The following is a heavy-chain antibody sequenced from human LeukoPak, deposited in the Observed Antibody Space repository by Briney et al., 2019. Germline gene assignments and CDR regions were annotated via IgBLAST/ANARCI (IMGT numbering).Heavy chain of an antibody. V-gene: IGHV3-23*01. Sequence: GRSLRLSCAPAGFTVSTNAMSCVRQAPGKGPEWVAAISGSGGSTYYADSVKGRFTISREKSKNTLYLQMTSLRVEDTALYYCAKDAKRNYDFWDRFDYWGQGALVTVSS. CDR1: GFTVSTNA. CDR2: ISGSGGST. D-gene: IGHD3-3*01. J-gene: IGHJ4*02. CDR3: AKDAKRNYDFWDRFDY.